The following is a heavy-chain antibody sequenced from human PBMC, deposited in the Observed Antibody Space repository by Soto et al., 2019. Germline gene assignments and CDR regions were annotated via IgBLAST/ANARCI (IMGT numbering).Heavy chain of an antibody. Sequence: LRLSCRASGLAFGNYAMNWVRQVPGRGLEWVAGVSTNGRSTYYADSVRGRFTISRDNSKLTVYLQMNSLRAEDTAVYYCAKDRAFNYFYGMDVWGQGTTVTVSS. CDR2: VSTNGRST. CDR3: AKDRAFNYFYGMDV. CDR1: GLAFGNYA. J-gene: IGHJ6*02. D-gene: IGHD3-10*01. V-gene: IGHV3-23*01.